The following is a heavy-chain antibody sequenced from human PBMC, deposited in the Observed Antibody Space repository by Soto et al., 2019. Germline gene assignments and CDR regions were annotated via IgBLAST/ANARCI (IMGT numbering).Heavy chain of an antibody. D-gene: IGHD3-9*01. V-gene: IGHV1-46*01. J-gene: IGHJ6*02. CDR2: INPSGGST. CDR1: GYTFTSYY. CDR3: ARDLVEGNDILTGSRPGGMDV. Sequence: ASVKVSCKASGYTFTSYYMHWVRQAPGQGLEWMGIINPSGGSTSYAQKFQGRVTMTRDTSTSTVYMELSSLRSEDTAVYYCARDLVEGNDILTGSRPGGMDVWGQGTTVTVSS.